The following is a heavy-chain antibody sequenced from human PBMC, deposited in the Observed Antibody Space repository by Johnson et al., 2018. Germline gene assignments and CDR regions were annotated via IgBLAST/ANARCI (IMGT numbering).Heavy chain of an antibody. V-gene: IGHV3-30*18. CDR2: LSYDGGNK. J-gene: IGHJ3*02. D-gene: IGHD3-10*01. CDR1: GFSFSSHG. Sequence: QLVQSGGGVVQPGKSLRLSCTASGFSFSSHGMHWVRQAPAKGLEWVAALSYDGGNKYYADSVKGRFTISRENSQNTLYLQMNSLRIDDTAVYYCSKEPSGCGGAFHIWGQGTMVTVAS. CDR3: SKEPSGCGGAFHI.